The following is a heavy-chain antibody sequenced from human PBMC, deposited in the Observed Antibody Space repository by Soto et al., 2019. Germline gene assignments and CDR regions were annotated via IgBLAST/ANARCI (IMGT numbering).Heavy chain of an antibody. Sequence: QVQLQESGPGLVRPSETLSLTCTVSGGSISSHDWSWIRQPPGKGLEWIGYMYYSRSTNSNPSLESRVNRSVDKSKHQSSLKQSSVTAADTAVYYCARADPTVTPPRSQYYFDYWGQGTLVTVSS. CDR1: GGSISSHD. J-gene: IGHJ4*02. V-gene: IGHV4-59*11. CDR3: ARADPTVTPPRSQYYFDY. D-gene: IGHD4-17*01. CDR2: MYYSRST.